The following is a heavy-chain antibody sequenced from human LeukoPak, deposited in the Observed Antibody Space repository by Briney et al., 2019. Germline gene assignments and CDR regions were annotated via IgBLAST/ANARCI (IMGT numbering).Heavy chain of an antibody. D-gene: IGHD5-12*01. CDR1: GYTFNNAW. V-gene: IGHV3-15*01. CDR2: IKSKTNDETT. J-gene: IGHJ4*02. Sequence: GGSLRLSCAASGYTFNNAWMSWVRQAPGKGLEWVGRIKSKTNDETTDYAAPVKGRFTISRDDSKNTLYLQMNSLKTEDTAVYYCTAGTGYSDHDYWGQGTLVTVSS. CDR3: TAGTGYSDHDY.